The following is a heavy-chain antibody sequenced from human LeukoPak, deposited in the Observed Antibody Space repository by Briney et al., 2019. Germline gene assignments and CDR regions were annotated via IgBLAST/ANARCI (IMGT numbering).Heavy chain of an antibody. V-gene: IGHV3-53*01. CDR2: IYSGGRT. CDR1: GFTLSSND. CDR3: TIYDSSGYYNY. J-gene: IGHJ4*02. Sequence: GSLRLSCAASGFTLSSNDMSWVRQAPGKGLEWVSVIYSGGRTFYADSVKGRFTISRDNSKNTLYLQMNSLRAEDTAVYYCTIYDSSGYYNYWGQGTLVTVSS. D-gene: IGHD3-22*01.